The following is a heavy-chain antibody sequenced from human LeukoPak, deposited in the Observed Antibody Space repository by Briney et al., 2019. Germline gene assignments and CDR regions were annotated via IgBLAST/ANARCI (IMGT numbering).Heavy chain of an antibody. J-gene: IGHJ4*02. Sequence: ASVKVSCKASGYIFTGYYMHWVRQAPGQGLEWMGWINPNSGGTNYAQKFQGRVTMTRDTSISTAYMELSRLRSDDTAVYYCARDRAGYSYGTGFGYWGQGTLVTVSS. D-gene: IGHD5-18*01. CDR3: ARDRAGYSYGTGFGY. CDR1: GYIFTGYY. V-gene: IGHV1-2*02. CDR2: INPNSGGT.